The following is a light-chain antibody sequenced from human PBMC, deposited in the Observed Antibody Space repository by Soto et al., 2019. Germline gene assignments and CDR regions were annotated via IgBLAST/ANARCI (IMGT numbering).Light chain of an antibody. CDR3: QQSYSSPIT. CDR1: QSISSW. J-gene: IGKJ5*01. CDR2: KAS. Sequence: DIQMTQSPSTLSASVGDRVTITCRASQSISSWLAWYQQKPGKAPKLLIYKASSLESGVPSTFSGSGSGTDFTLTISSLQPEDFATSSCQQSYSSPITFGQGTRLEIK. V-gene: IGKV1-5*03.